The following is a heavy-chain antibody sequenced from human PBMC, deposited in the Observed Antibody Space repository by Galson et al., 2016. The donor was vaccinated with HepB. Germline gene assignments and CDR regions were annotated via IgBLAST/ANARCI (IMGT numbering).Heavy chain of an antibody. CDR1: GYTFTSYA. D-gene: IGHD2-15*01. J-gene: IGHJ5*02. CDR3: ARGYCSGGSCYSVGWLDP. Sequence: SVKVSCKASGYTFTSYAMHWVRQAPGQGLEWMGGIMPTFGTPNYAQKFQGRVTITADQSTTTAYKELNNLRSEDTAVFYCARGYCSGGSCYSVGWLDPWGQGTLVTVSS. V-gene: IGHV1-69*13. CDR2: IMPTFGTP.